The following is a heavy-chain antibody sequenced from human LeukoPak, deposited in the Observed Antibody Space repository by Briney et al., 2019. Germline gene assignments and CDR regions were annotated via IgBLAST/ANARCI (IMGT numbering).Heavy chain of an antibody. Sequence: GGSLRLSCVGSGFTLRSYAMSWVRQAPGKGLVWVSRIKSDGSSTSYADSVKGRFTISRDNAKNTLYLQMNSRRAEDTAVYYCARDWNAGDDVFDIWGQGTMVTVSS. CDR3: ARDWNAGDDVFDI. CDR1: GFTLRSYA. V-gene: IGHV3-74*01. J-gene: IGHJ3*02. D-gene: IGHD7-27*01. CDR2: IKSDGSST.